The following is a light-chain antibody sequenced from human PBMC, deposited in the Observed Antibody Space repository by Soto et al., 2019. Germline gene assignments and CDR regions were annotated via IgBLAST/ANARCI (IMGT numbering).Light chain of an antibody. CDR2: ATS. CDR3: QQYNNWPLT. CDR1: HRGSSY. J-gene: IGKJ4*01. Sequence: EIVMTQSPAPLSVSPGERATLSCRASHRGSSYLAWYQQKPGQAPRLLIYATSTRATGIPARFSGSGSGTEFTLTISSLQSEDFAVYYCQQYNNWPLTFGGGTKVEIK. V-gene: IGKV3-15*01.